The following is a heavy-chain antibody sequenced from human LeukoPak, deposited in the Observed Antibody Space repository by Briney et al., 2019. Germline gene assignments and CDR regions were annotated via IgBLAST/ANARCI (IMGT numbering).Heavy chain of an antibody. D-gene: IGHD6-6*01. CDR2: VGGSGTYT. Sequence: GGSLRLSCAASGFTFSTYAMSWVRQAPGKGLEWVSVVGGSGTYTHYADSVKGRFTISRDNSKNTLYLQMNSLRAEDTAVYYCAGIAARGDYYYYMDVWGKGTTVTVSS. V-gene: IGHV3-23*01. CDR3: AGIAARGDYYYYMDV. J-gene: IGHJ6*03. CDR1: GFTFSTYA.